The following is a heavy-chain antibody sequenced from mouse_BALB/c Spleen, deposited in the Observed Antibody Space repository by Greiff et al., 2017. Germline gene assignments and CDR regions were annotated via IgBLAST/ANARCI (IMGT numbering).Heavy chain of an antibody. Sequence: VQLKESGPGLVKPSQSLSLTCTVTGYSITSDYAWNWIRQFPGNKLEWMGYISYSGSTSYNPSLKSRISITRDTSKNQFFLQLNSVTTEDTATYYCARSVSGNYFDYWGQGTTLTVSS. V-gene: IGHV3-2*02. CDR1: GYSITSDYA. CDR3: ARSVSGNYFDY. J-gene: IGHJ2*01. CDR2: ISYSGST.